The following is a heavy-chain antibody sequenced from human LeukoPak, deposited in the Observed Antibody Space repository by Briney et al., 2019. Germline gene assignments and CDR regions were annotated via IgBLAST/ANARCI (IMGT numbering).Heavy chain of an antibody. Sequence: GGSLRLSCAGSGFTFRNYEMSWVRQAPGKGLEWASHISRDGSTVYYRDSVKGRFTISRDNVKNSLYLHMNSLRVEDTGVYYCARDLGDWYTSGFDDWGQGSLVIVSS. V-gene: IGHV3-48*03. CDR3: ARDLGDWYTSGFDD. CDR2: ISRDGSTV. J-gene: IGHJ4*02. D-gene: IGHD3-10*01. CDR1: GFTFRNYE.